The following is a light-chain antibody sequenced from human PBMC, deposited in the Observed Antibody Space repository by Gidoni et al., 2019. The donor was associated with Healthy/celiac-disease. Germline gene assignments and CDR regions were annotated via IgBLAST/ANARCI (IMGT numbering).Light chain of an antibody. CDR1: QDISNY. J-gene: IGKJ4*01. CDR2: DAS. Sequence: DIQMTQSPSSLSASVGDRVTITCQASQDISNYLNWYQQKPGKAPKLLIYDASNLETGVPSRFSGSGSGTDFTFTISSLQPEDIATYYCQQSANLPSLTFGGXTKVEI. V-gene: IGKV1-33*01. CDR3: QQSANLPSLT.